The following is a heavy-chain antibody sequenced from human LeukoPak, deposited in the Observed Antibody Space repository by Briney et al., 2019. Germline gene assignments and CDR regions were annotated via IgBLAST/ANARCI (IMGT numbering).Heavy chain of an antibody. V-gene: IGHV3-21*01. CDR2: ISSSSSYI. CDR3: ARDSMGYYDSSGYS. D-gene: IGHD3-22*01. CDR1: GLTFSSYS. J-gene: IGHJ5*02. Sequence: GGSLRLSCAASGLTFSSYSMNWVRQAPGKGLEWVSSISSSSSYIYYADSVKGRFTISRDNAKNSLYLQMNSLRAEDTAVYYCARDSMGYYDSSGYSWGQGTLVTVSS.